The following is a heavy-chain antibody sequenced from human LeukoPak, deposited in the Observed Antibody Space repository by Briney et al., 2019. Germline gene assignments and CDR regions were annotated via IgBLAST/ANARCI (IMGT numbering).Heavy chain of an antibody. J-gene: IGHJ4*02. D-gene: IGHD6-25*01. CDR1: GYSISSGYY. V-gene: IGHV4-38-2*02. CDR3: ARVLKRRVDY. Sequence: SETLSLTCTVSGYSISSGYYWGWIRQPPGKGLEWIGSIYHSGSTYYNPSLKSRVTISVDTSKNQFSLKLSSVTAADTAVYYCARVLKRRVDYWGQGTLVTVSS. CDR2: IYHSGST.